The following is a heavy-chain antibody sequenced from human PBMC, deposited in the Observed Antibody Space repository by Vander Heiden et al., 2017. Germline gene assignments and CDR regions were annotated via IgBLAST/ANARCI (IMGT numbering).Heavy chain of an antibody. D-gene: IGHD6-19*01. V-gene: IGHV3-23*01. Sequence: LGWVSAISRSGGSTYYADSVKGRFTIARDNAKDSVYMQMNSLRAEDTAVYYCAVDRDSSGWPYYYYDGMDVWGKGITGTVS. CDR3: AVDRDSSGWPYYYYDGMDV. CDR2: ISRSGGST. J-gene: IGHJ6*04.